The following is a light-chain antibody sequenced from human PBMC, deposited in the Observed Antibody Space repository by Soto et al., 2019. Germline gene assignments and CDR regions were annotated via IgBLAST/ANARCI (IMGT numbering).Light chain of an antibody. V-gene: IGLV2-14*03. CDR3: TSWTTSTTMI. CDR2: DVN. Sequence: QSALTQPASVSGSPGQSITISCTGTRSDIGAYNFVSLYQQHPGKAPKLMLYDVNIRPSGVSNRFSGYKSGNTAYLTISWLQAEDEADYYCTSWTTSTTMIFGGGTKLTVL. CDR1: RSDIGAYNF. J-gene: IGLJ2*01.